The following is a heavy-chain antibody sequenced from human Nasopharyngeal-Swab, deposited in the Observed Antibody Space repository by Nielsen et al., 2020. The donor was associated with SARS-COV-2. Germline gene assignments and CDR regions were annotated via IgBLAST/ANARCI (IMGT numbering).Heavy chain of an antibody. V-gene: IGHV3-11*01. D-gene: IGHD3-9*01. CDR2: ISSSGSTI. J-gene: IGHJ5*02. Sequence: WIRQPPGKGLEWVSYISSSGSTIYYADSVKGRFTISRDNAKNSLYLQMNSLRAEDTAVYYCAKDSLNILTGSGWFDPWGQGTQVTVSS. CDR3: AKDSLNILTGSGWFDP.